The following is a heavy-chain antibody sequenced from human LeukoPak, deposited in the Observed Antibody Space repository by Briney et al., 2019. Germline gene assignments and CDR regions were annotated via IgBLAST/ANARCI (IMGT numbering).Heavy chain of an antibody. CDR1: GFTFSRYA. D-gene: IGHD3-16*02. V-gene: IGHV3-23*01. J-gene: IGHJ6*02. CDR2: ISGSGGST. CDR3: AREEHDYVWGSYRYYYYYGIDV. Sequence: PGGSLRLSCAASGFTFSRYAMSWLRQAPGKGVEWGSDISGSGGSTYYADSVKGRFTISRDNSKNTLYLQMNSLRAEDTAVYYCAREEHDYVWGSYRYYYYYGIDVWGQGTTVTVSS.